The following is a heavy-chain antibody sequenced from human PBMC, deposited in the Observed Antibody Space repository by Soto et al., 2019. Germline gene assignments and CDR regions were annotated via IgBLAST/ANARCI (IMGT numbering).Heavy chain of an antibody. CDR1: GFTFSSYG. J-gene: IGHJ5*02. Sequence: GGSLRLSCAASGFTFSSYGMHWVRQAPGKGLEGVAVIWYDGSNKYYADSVKGRFTISRDNSKNTLYLQMNSLRAEDTSVYSCARRDRSGSYYNWFDPWGQGTLVTVSS. V-gene: IGHV3-33*01. CDR3: ARRDRSGSYYNWFDP. CDR2: IWYDGSNK. D-gene: IGHD3-10*01.